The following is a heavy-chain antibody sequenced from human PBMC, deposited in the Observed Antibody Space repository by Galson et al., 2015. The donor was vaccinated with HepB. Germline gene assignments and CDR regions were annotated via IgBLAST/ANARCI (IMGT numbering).Heavy chain of an antibody. CDR1: GFTFSTYA. J-gene: IGHJ3*02. CDR2: ISGSGGRT. Sequence: LRLSCAASGFTFSTYALSWVRQAPGKGVEGVSTISGSGGRTEYADSVKGRFTISRESSKKTLYLEMRSLRAEDTAVYYCVKETVMWALTRGAFDIWGQGTMVTVSS. D-gene: IGHD1-26*01. CDR3: VKETVMWALTRGAFDI. V-gene: IGHV3-23*01.